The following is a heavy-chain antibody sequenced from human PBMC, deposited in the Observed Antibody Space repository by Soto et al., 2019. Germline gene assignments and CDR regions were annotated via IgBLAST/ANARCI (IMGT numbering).Heavy chain of an antibody. CDR3: ASRDPGTSVDY. D-gene: IGHD1-7*01. CDR1: GGSFSGYY. Sequence: LSLTCAVYGGSFSGYYWSWIRQPPGQGLEWIGEIYRTGSTNYNPSLKSRATISLDKSENQFSLKVTSLTAADTAVYYCASRDPGTSVDYWGQGTLVTVS. CDR2: IYRTGST. J-gene: IGHJ4*02. V-gene: IGHV4-34*01.